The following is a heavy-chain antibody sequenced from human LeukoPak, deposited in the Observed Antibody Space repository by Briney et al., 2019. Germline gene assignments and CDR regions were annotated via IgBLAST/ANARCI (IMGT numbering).Heavy chain of an antibody. V-gene: IGHV3-74*01. CDR2: IDSDGSNT. J-gene: IGHJ4*02. Sequence: PGGSLRLSCAASGVTFNRHWMYWVRQAPGKGLVWVSPIDSDGSNTNYADSVKGRFTISRDNAMDTLYLQMNSLRSEDTAVYYCGRGYSTTPGDFWGQGTLVTVSS. CDR1: GVTFNRHW. D-gene: IGHD2-15*01. CDR3: GRGYSTTPGDF.